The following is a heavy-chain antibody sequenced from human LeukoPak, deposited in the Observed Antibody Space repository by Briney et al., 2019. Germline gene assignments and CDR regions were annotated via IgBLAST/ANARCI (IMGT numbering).Heavy chain of an antibody. CDR1: GFTFSSYW. Sequence: GGSLRLSCAASGFTFSSYWMHWVRQAPGKGLVWVSRINSDGSSTSYADSVKGRFTISRDNAKNTLYLQMNSLRAEDTAVYYCAKKSAQIVAFDIWGQGTMVTVSS. V-gene: IGHV3-74*01. CDR2: INSDGSST. D-gene: IGHD2-15*01. CDR3: AKKSAQIVAFDI. J-gene: IGHJ3*02.